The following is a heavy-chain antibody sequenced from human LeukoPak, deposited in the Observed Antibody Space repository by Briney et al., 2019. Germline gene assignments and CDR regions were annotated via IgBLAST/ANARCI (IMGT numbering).Heavy chain of an antibody. CDR1: RGTFSSYA. CDR2: IIPIFGTA. V-gene: IGHV1-69*13. CDR3: ARGSDDYYGSGSYYTAYNWFDP. J-gene: IGHJ5*02. D-gene: IGHD3-10*01. Sequence: ASVKVSCKASRGTFSSYAINWVRQAPGQGLEWMGGIIPIFGTANYAQKFQGRVTITADESISTAYMELSRLRSDDTAVYYCARGSDDYYGSGSYYTAYNWFDPWGQGTLVTVSS.